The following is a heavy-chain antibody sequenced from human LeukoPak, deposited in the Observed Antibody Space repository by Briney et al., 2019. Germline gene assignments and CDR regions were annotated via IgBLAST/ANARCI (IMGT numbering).Heavy chain of an antibody. CDR2: ISSSSSYI. D-gene: IGHD6-19*01. V-gene: IGHV3-21*01. CDR3: ARVDSSGDYFDY. J-gene: IGHJ4*02. Sequence: PGGSLRLSCAASGFTFSSYSMNWVRQAPGKGLEWVSSISSSSSYIYYADSVKGRFTISRDNAKNSLYLQMNSLRAEDTAMYYCARVDSSGDYFDYWGQGTLVTVSS. CDR1: GFTFSSYS.